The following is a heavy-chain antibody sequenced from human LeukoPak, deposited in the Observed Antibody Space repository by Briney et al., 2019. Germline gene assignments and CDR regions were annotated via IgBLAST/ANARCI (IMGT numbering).Heavy chain of an antibody. CDR2: SDSTGDT. CDR3: ARGETGDDYVVFDY. V-gene: IGHV3-13*01. D-gene: IGHD3-10*02. Sequence: PGGSLRLSCAASGFTFSSHDMYWVRQTGKRLEWVAASDSTGDTYYLDSVKGRFTISRETVKNSLSLQMNSLRVGDTGVYYCARGETGDDYVVFDYWGQGVLVTVSS. J-gene: IGHJ4*02. CDR1: GFTFSSHD.